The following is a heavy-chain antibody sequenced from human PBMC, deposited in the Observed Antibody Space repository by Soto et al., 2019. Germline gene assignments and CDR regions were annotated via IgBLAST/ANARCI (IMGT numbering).Heavy chain of an antibody. CDR2: ISGSGGST. Sequence: GGSLRLSCAASGFTFSSFAMSWVRQAPGKGLDWVSAISGSGGSTYSADSVKGRFTISRDNSKNTLYLQMSSLRAEDTAVYYCARGFSAGKGSSPDFWGQGSLVTVSS. CDR3: ARGFSAGKGSSPDF. CDR1: GFTFSSFA. D-gene: IGHD6-13*01. J-gene: IGHJ4*02. V-gene: IGHV3-23*01.